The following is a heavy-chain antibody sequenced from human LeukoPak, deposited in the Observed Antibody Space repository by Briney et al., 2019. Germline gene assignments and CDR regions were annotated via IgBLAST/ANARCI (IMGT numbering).Heavy chain of an antibody. V-gene: IGHV3-23*01. CDR2: ISGSGGNT. CDR3: ARVLVGATPGDINFDY. CDR1: GFTFSSYA. Sequence: HAGGSLRLSCAASGFTFSSYAMSWVRQAPGKGLEWVSAISGSGGNTYYADSVKGRFTISRDNAKNSLYLQMNSLRAEDTAVYYCARVLVGATPGDINFDYWGQGTLVTVSS. D-gene: IGHD1-26*01. J-gene: IGHJ4*02.